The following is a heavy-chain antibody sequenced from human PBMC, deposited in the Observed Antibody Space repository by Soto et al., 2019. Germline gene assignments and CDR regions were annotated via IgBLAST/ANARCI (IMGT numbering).Heavy chain of an antibody. J-gene: IGHJ4*02. CDR1: GGSISSGDYY. D-gene: IGHD2-15*01. CDR2: IYYSGST. V-gene: IGHV4-30-4*01. CDR3: ARSSGGSWYGVPDY. Sequence: QVQLQESGPGLVKPSQTLSLTCTVSGGSISSGDYYWSWTRQPPGKGLEWIGYIYYSGSTYYNPSLTSRVTISVDTSKNQFSLKLSSVTAADTAVYYCARSSGGSWYGVPDYWGQGTLVTVSS.